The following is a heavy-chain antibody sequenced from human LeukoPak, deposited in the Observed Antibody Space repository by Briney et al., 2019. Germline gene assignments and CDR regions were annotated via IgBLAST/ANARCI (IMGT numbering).Heavy chain of an antibody. D-gene: IGHD6-13*01. J-gene: IGHJ4*02. CDR1: GFTFSSYS. Sequence: GGSLRLSCAASGFTFSSYSMNWVRQAPGKGLEWVSSISSSSSYIYYADSVKSRFTISRDNAKNSLYLQMNSLRAEDTAVYYCARLRYSSSWPDYWGQGTLVTVSS. CDR2: ISSSSSYI. V-gene: IGHV3-21*01. CDR3: ARLRYSSSWPDY.